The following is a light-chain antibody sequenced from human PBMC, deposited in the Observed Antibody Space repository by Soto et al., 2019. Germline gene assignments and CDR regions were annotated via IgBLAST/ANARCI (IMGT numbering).Light chain of an antibody. CDR3: QQRSNWPS. J-gene: IGKJ4*01. V-gene: IGKV3-11*01. CDR2: GAS. Sequence: VLTQSPATLSVSPGERATLSCRASQSVATNLSWYQQRPGQAPRLLIYGASKRAIGLPARFSGSGSGTDFTLTISRLEPEDFAVYYCQQRSNWPSFGGGTKVDIK. CDR1: QSVATN.